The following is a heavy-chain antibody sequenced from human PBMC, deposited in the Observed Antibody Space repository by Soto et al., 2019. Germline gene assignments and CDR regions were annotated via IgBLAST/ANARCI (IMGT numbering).Heavy chain of an antibody. CDR3: ARSDPVIGANTIVRGVIIPPPYYYGMDV. Sequence: SVKVSCKASGGTFSSYAISWVRQAPGQGLEWMGGIIPIFGTANYAQKFQGRVTITADESTSTAYMELSSLRSEDTAVYYCARSDPVIGANTIVRGVIIPPPYYYGMDVWGQGTTVTVSS. J-gene: IGHJ6*02. D-gene: IGHD3-10*01. CDR2: IIPIFGTA. V-gene: IGHV1-69*13. CDR1: GGTFSSYA.